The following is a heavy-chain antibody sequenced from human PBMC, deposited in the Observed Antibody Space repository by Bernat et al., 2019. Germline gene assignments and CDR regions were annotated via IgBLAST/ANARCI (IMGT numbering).Heavy chain of an antibody. J-gene: IGHJ6*02. Sequence: QVQLQQWGAGLLKPSETLSLTCAVYGGSFSGYYWSWIHQPPGKGLEWIGEINHSGSTNYNPSLKSRVTISVDTSKNQFSLKLSSVTAADTAVYYCARERQRRYYYYYGMDVWGQGTTVTVSS. CDR1: GGSFSGYY. CDR3: ARERQRRYYYYYGMDV. V-gene: IGHV4-34*01. CDR2: INHSGST.